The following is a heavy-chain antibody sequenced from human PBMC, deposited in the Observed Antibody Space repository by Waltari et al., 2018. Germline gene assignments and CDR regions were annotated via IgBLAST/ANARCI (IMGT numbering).Heavy chain of an antibody. CDR2: IGGNDGSI. CDR1: GSTFSSYS. CDR3: AREAPNYYYYMDV. J-gene: IGHJ6*03. Sequence: EVQLVESGGGLVKPGGSLRLSCAASGSTFSSYSMNWVRQAPGKGLQWVAAIGGNDGSIYYADSIKGRFTVSRDNARSSLFLQMNSLRADDTALYFCAREAPNYYYYMDVWGKGTTVTVSS. V-gene: IGHV3-21*01.